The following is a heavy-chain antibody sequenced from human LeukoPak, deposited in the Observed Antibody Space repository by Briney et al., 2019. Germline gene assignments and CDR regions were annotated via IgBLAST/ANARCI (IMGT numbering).Heavy chain of an antibody. CDR2: IDPSGGST. CDR1: GFTFTSSA. Sequence: ASVKVSCKASGFTFTSSAVHWVRQAPGQGLEWMGVIDPSGGSTNYARKFQGRVTMTSDTSTSTVYMELSSLRSEDTAVYCCARGFCSGGSCYSYDYWGQGTLVTVSS. V-gene: IGHV1-46*01. J-gene: IGHJ4*02. D-gene: IGHD2-15*01. CDR3: ARGFCSGGSCYSYDY.